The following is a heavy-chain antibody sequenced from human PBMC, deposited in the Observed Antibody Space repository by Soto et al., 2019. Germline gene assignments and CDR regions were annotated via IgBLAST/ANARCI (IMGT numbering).Heavy chain of an antibody. CDR2: IYHTGNA. V-gene: IGHV4-39*01. Sequence: SETLSLTCSVSGDSISNSRFYWAWIRQPPGEGLEWIGSIYHTGNAYYNPSLKSQVTIFVDTSKNQFSLKLTSVTAADTALYYCARDYFDSSDYTTNWFDPWGQGTLVT. CDR3: ARDYFDSSDYTTNWFDP. D-gene: IGHD3-22*01. CDR1: GDSISNSRFY. J-gene: IGHJ5*02.